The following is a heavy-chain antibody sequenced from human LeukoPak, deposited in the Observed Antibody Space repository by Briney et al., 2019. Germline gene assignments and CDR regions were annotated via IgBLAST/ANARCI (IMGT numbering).Heavy chain of an antibody. D-gene: IGHD3-9*01. CDR2: ISAYNGNT. CDR1: GYTFTSYG. CDR3: ARDGGYDILTGYYGGSWFDP. V-gene: IGHV1-18*01. Sequence: ASVKVSCKASGYTFTSYGISWVRQAPGQGLEWMGWISAYNGNTNYAQKLQGRVTMTTDTSTSTAYMELRSLRSDDTAVYYWARDGGYDILTGYYGGSWFDPWGQGTLVTVSS. J-gene: IGHJ5*02.